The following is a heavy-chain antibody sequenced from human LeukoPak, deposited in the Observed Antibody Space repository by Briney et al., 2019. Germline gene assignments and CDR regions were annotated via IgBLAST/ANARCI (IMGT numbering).Heavy chain of an antibody. CDR1: GLTSTRYW. CDR2: INSAGNTT. CDR3: ARGMRGSSAFDY. Sequence: GGSLRLSCAASGLTSTRYWMHWVRQAPGKGLVWVSRINSAGNTTDYAESVKGRFSISRDNSKNTLSLQMNNLRVEDTAVYYCARGMRGSSAFDYWGQGTLVTVPS. V-gene: IGHV3-74*01. D-gene: IGHD3-16*01. J-gene: IGHJ4*02.